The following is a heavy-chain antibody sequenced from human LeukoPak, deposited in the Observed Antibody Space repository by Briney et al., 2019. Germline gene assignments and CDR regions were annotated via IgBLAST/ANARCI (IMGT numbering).Heavy chain of an antibody. D-gene: IGHD3-10*01. CDR2: INHSGST. J-gene: IGHJ5*02. Sequence: SETLSLTCAVYGGSFSGYYWSWIRQPPGKGLEWIGEINHSGSTNYNPSLKSRVAISVDTSKNQFSPKLSSVTAADTAVYYCASLSITMVRGVIGGWFDPWGQGTLVTVSS. V-gene: IGHV4-34*01. CDR3: ASLSITMVRGVIGGWFDP. CDR1: GGSFSGYY.